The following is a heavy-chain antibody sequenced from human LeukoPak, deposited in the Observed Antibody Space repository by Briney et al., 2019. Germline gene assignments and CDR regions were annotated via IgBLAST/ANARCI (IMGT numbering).Heavy chain of an antibody. V-gene: IGHV3-21*01. Sequence: GGSLRLSCAASGFTFSSYSMNWVRQAPGKGLEWVSSISSSSSYIYYADSVKGRFTISRDNAKNSLYLQMNSLRAEDTAVYYCARAFRVSAVAEWFDPWGQGTLVTVSS. CDR2: ISSSSSYI. CDR1: GFTFSSYS. D-gene: IGHD6-19*01. CDR3: ARAFRVSAVAEWFDP. J-gene: IGHJ5*02.